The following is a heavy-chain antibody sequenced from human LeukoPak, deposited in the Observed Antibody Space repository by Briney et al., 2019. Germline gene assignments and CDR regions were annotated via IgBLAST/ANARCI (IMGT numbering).Heavy chain of an antibody. CDR3: ARDGDDYYDSSGYYYFDY. Sequence: GGSLRLSCAASGFTFSTFGMIWVRQAPGKGLEWVSSISSGSYIYYADAVKARFTISRDNAKNSLYLQMNSLRAEDTAVYYCARDGDDYYDSSGYYYFDYWGQGTLVTVSS. V-gene: IGHV3-21*01. J-gene: IGHJ4*02. CDR1: GFTFSTFG. CDR2: ISSGSYI. D-gene: IGHD3-22*01.